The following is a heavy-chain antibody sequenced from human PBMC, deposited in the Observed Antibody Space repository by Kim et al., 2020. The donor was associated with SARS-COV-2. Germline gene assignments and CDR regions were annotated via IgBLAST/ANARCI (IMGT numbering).Heavy chain of an antibody. Sequence: RFTISRDNSKNTLYLQMNSLRAEDTAVYYCARGVPYSSSWYTLELEYFQHWGQGTLVTVSS. D-gene: IGHD6-13*01. V-gene: IGHV3-30*07. CDR3: ARGVPYSSSWYTLELEYFQH. J-gene: IGHJ1*01.